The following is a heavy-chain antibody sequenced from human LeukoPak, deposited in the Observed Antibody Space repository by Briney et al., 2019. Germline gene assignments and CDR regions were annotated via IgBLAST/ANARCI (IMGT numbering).Heavy chain of an antibody. CDR3: AGLVVVAANDAFDI. CDR1: GYNFTNYW. CDR2: IYPGDSDT. J-gene: IGHJ3*02. V-gene: IGHV5-51*01. D-gene: IGHD2-15*01. Sequence: GESLKISLKGSGYNFTNYWIGRVRPVPRKGLEWMGIIYPGDSDTRSSPSCQGQVTLSADKSISTAYLQWSSLKASDTAMYYCAGLVVVAANDAFDIWGQGTMVTVSS.